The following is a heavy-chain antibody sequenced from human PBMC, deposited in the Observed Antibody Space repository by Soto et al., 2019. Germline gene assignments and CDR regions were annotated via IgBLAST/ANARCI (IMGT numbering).Heavy chain of an antibody. Sequence: EVQLLESGGGLVQPGGSLSLSCAVSGFTFSSYAMTWVRQAPAQGLEWVSGISGSGGGTFYADSVKGRFTISRDSSKNTLYLQMDSLRAEDTAVYYCAKKTDSSSPWGALDIWGQGTMVSVSS. D-gene: IGHD6-6*01. V-gene: IGHV3-23*01. J-gene: IGHJ3*02. CDR2: ISGSGGGT. CDR3: AKKTDSSSPWGALDI. CDR1: GFTFSSYA.